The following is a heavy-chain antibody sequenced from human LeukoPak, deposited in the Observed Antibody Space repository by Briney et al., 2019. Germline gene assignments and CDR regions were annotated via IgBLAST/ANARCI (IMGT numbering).Heavy chain of an antibody. V-gene: IGHV3-74*01. CDR3: ARGQSYMDV. CDR2: INSDGKTI. J-gene: IGHJ6*03. Sequence: GGSLRLSREASGFIFSNFWMYWVRQVPGKGLIWVSRINSDGKTINYADSVRGRFTMSRDNAKKTLYLQLNSLRVEDTALYYCARGQSYMDVWGKGTTVTVSS. CDR1: GFIFSNFW.